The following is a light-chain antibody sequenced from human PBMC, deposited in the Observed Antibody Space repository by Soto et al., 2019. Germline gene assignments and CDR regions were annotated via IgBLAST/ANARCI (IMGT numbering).Light chain of an antibody. CDR3: QEYNGNSWLT. CDR2: SAS. CDR1: QNIRSW. V-gene: IGKV1-5*03. Sequence: DIQMTQSPSTLSASVGDRVTITCQASQNIRSWLSWYQQKPGKAPELLIYSASGLESGVPSRFSGSGFGTEFTLTISSLQPDDFATSYCQEYNGNSWLTFGCGTKVEIK. J-gene: IGKJ4*01.